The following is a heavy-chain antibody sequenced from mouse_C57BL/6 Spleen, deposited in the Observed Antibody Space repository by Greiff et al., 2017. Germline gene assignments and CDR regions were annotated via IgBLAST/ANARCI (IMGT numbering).Heavy chain of an antibody. CDR1: GYTFTSYW. D-gene: IGHD2-1*01. V-gene: IGHV1-64*01. CDR2: IHPNSGST. Sequence: QVQLQQPGAELVKPGASVKLSCKASGYTFTSYWMHWVKQRPGQGLEWIGMIHPNSGSTNYNEKLKSKATLTVDKSSSTAYMQLSSLTSEDSAVYYCARDYGNSFDYWGQGTTLTVSS. J-gene: IGHJ2*01. CDR3: ARDYGNSFDY.